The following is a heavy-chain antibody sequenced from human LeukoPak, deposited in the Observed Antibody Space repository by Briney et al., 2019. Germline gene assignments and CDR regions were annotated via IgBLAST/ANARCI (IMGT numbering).Heavy chain of an antibody. Sequence: GGSLRLSCAASGFTVTGNYMSWVRQASGKGLEWVSVIYSGGSTFYADSVKGRFTISRDNSKNTLFLQMHSLRAEDTAVYYCARGAIFVGGVGAQDCWGQGTLVTVSS. CDR2: IYSGGST. CDR1: GFTVTGNY. D-gene: IGHD1-26*01. CDR3: ARGAIFVGGVGAQDC. V-gene: IGHV3-53*01. J-gene: IGHJ4*02.